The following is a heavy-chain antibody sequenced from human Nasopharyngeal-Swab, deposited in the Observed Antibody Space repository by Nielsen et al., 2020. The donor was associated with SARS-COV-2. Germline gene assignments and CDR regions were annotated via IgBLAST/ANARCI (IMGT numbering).Heavy chain of an antibody. Sequence: ASVKVSCKASGYTFTSYAMHWVRQAPGQRLEWMGWINAGNGNTKYSQKFQGRVTITRDTSVTTAYMELSSLRSEDTAVYYCAFVSYDSSGYYYSYWGQGTLVTVSS. CDR2: INAGNGNT. CDR1: GYTFTSYA. CDR3: AFVSYDSSGYYYSY. J-gene: IGHJ4*02. V-gene: IGHV1-3*01. D-gene: IGHD3-22*01.